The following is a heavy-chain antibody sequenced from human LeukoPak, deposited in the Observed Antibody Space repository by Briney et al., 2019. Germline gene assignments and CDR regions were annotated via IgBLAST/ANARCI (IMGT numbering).Heavy chain of an antibody. V-gene: IGHV3-30*18. D-gene: IGHD4-17*01. J-gene: IGHJ4*02. CDR1: GFTFSSYG. CDR3: AKDQQGDYLYAEGSLDY. CDR2: ISYDGSNK. Sequence: PGGSLRLSCAASGFTFSSYGMHWVRQAPGKGLGWVAVISYDGSNKYYADSVKGRFTISRDNSKNTLYLQMNSLRAEDTAVYYCAKDQQGDYLYAEGSLDYWGQGTLVTVSS.